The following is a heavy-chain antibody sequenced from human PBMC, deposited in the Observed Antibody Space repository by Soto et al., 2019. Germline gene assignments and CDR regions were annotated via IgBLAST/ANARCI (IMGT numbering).Heavy chain of an antibody. CDR3: ARDRDPGQWLTTNYFDY. J-gene: IGHJ4*02. Sequence: QVQLVESGGGVVQPGRSLRLSCAAFGFTFSSYGMHWVRQAPGKGLEWVAVIWYHGSNKYYADSVKGRFTISRDNSKNTLYLQMNSLRAEDTAVYYCARDRDPGQWLTTNYFDYWGQGTLVTVSS. V-gene: IGHV3-33*01. CDR2: IWYHGSNK. CDR1: GFTFSSYG. D-gene: IGHD6-19*01.